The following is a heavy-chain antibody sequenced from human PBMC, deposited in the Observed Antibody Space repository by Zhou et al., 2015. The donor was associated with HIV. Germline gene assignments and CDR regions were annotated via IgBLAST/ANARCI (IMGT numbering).Heavy chain of an antibody. CDR1: GGTFSSYA. CDR3: ATIVVVVAANYYGMDV. J-gene: IGHJ6*02. Sequence: QVQLVQSGAEVKKPGSSVKVSCKASGGTFSSYAISWVRQAPGQGLEWMGGIIPIFGTANYAQKFQGRVTITADESTSTAYMELSSLRSEDTAVYYCATIVVVVAANYYGMDVWGQGTTVTVSS. D-gene: IGHD2-15*01. CDR2: IIPIFGTA. V-gene: IGHV1-69*01.